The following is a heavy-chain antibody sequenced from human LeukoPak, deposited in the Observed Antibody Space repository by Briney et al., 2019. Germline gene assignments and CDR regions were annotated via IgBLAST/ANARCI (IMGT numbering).Heavy chain of an antibody. CDR2: IYTSGST. J-gene: IGHJ4*02. CDR1: GGSISSGSYY. V-gene: IGHV4-61*02. Sequence: SETLSLTCTVSGGSISSGSYYWNWIRQPAGKGLEWIGRIYTSGSTYYNPSLKSRVTISVDTSKNQFSLKLSSVTAADTAVYYCARETYSSSVDYWGQGTLVTVSS. D-gene: IGHD6-6*01. CDR3: ARETYSSSVDY.